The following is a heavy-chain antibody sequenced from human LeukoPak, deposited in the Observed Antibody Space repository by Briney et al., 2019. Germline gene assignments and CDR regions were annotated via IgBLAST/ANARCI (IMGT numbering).Heavy chain of an antibody. CDR1: GGSLNDSD. V-gene: IGHV4-34*01. D-gene: IGHD3-16*02. Sequence: SETLSLTCTLYGGSLNDSDWSWIRQPPGKGLEWIGEITHSGGTHYNPSLWSRLTISTDTSRNKLSLQLTSVTAADTGVYFCARVSDIMISFGGAISYFDYWGQEPWSPSPQ. J-gene: IGHJ4*01. CDR2: ITHSGGT. CDR3: ARVSDIMISFGGAISYFDY.